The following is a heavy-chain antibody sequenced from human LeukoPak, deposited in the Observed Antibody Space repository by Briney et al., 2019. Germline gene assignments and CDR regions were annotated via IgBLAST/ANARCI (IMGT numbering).Heavy chain of an antibody. J-gene: IGHJ4*02. Sequence: SGGSLRLSCPASGFTFSNSWMAWVRQAPGKGLEWVANIKPDGSEKYYVDSVKGRFTISKDNAKNSLYLQMDSLRVEDTAVYYCARLGAMATPGYWGQGTLVTVSS. D-gene: IGHD5-18*01. CDR2: IKPDGSEK. CDR1: GFTFSNSW. V-gene: IGHV3-7*01. CDR3: ARLGAMATPGY.